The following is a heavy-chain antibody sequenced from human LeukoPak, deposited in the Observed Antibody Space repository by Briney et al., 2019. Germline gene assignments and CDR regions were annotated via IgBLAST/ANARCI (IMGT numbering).Heavy chain of an antibody. CDR1: GFTFSSYA. Sequence: GGSRRLSCAASGFTFSSYAMSWVRQAPGKGLEWVSAISGSGGSTYYADSVKGRFTISRDNSKNTLYLQMNSLRAEDTAVYYCAKTPLMWGFAYWYFDLWGRGTLVTVSS. CDR3: AKTPLMWGFAYWYFDL. V-gene: IGHV3-23*01. D-gene: IGHD2-8*01. J-gene: IGHJ2*01. CDR2: ISGSGGST.